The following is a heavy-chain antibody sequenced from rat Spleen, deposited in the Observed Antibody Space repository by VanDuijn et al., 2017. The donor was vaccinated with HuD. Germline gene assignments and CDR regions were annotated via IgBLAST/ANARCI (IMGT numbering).Heavy chain of an antibody. CDR3: ATGPRILRLDWFAY. J-gene: IGHJ3*01. V-gene: IGHV5S10*01. D-gene: IGHD1-6*01. CDR2: INYDGSNT. Sequence: EVQLVESDGGLVQPGRSLKLSCAASGFTFSDYYMAWVRQAPTKGLEWVATINYDGSNTYYRDSVKGRFTVSRDNAKNTLYLQMDSLRSEDTATYYCATGPRILRLDWFAYWGQGTLVTVSS. CDR1: GFTFSDYY.